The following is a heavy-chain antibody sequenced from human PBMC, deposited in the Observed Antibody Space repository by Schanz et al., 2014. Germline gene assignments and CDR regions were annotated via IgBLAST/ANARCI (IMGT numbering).Heavy chain of an antibody. D-gene: IGHD5-18*01. V-gene: IGHV1-18*01. J-gene: IGHJ3*02. CDR3: TRGGYSYALSAFDI. CDR1: GGTFSSYS. CDR2: ISAYYGHT. Sequence: QVQLVQSGAEVKKPGSSVKVSCKASGGTFSSYSISWVRQAPGQGLEWMGRISAYYGHTDYAQKLQGRVTLTTDTSTSTAYMELRNLRSDDTAVYYCTRGGYSYALSAFDIWGQGTMVTVSS.